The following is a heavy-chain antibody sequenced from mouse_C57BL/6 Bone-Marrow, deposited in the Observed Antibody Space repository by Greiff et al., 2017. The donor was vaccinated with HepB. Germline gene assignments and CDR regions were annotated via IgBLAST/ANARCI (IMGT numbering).Heavy chain of an antibody. J-gene: IGHJ2*01. V-gene: IGHV1-69*01. D-gene: IGHD1-1*02. Sequence: QFQLQQPGAELVMPGASVKLSCKASGYTFTSYWMHWVKQRPGQGLEWIGEIDPSDSYTNYNQKFKGKSTLTVDKSSSTAYMQLSSLTSEDSAVYYCARCGGYFFDYWGQGTTLTVSS. CDR2: IDPSDSYT. CDR3: ARCGGYFFDY. CDR1: GYTFTSYW.